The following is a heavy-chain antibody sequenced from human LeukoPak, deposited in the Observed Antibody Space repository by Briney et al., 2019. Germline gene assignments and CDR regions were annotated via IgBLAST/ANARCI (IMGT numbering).Heavy chain of an antibody. D-gene: IGHD2-2*01. CDR3: ARGGAIVVVPAAKGVSSQPKYNWFDP. CDR2: INPNSGGT. CDR1: GYTFTGYY. V-gene: IGHV1-2*02. Sequence: GASVKVSCKASGYTFTGYYMHWVRQAPGQGLEWMGWINPNSGGTNYAQKFQGRVTMTRDTSISIAYMELSRLRSDDTAVYYCARGGAIVVVPAAKGVSSQPKYNWFDPWGQGTLVTVSS. J-gene: IGHJ5*02.